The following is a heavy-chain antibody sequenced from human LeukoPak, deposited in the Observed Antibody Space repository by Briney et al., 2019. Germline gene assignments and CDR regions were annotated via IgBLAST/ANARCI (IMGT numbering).Heavy chain of an antibody. CDR3: AKDSEYAFDY. V-gene: IGHV3-23*01. CDR2: ISDTGDST. Sequence: GGSLRLSCAASGFTFSSYAMSWVRQAPGKGLVWVSGISDTGDSTYYADSVKGRFTISRDNSKNTLYLQMNSLRAEDTAVYYCAKDSEYAFDYWGQGTLVTVSS. D-gene: IGHD2/OR15-2a*01. J-gene: IGHJ4*02. CDR1: GFTFSSYA.